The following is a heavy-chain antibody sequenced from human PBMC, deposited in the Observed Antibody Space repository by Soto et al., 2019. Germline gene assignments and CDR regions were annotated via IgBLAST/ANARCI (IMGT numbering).Heavy chain of an antibody. CDR2: IYHSGST. D-gene: IGHD2-15*01. J-gene: IGHJ4*02. CDR3: ARGGGWTFDY. CDR1: GGSLSNGGYS. Sequence: QLQLQESGSGLVKPSQTLSLTCAVSGGSLSNGGYSWSWIGQPPGKGREWIGYIYHSGSTYYNPSLKSRVTISVDRSKNQFSLTLSSVTAAATAVYYCARGGGWTFDYWGQGTLVTVSP. V-gene: IGHV4-30-2*01.